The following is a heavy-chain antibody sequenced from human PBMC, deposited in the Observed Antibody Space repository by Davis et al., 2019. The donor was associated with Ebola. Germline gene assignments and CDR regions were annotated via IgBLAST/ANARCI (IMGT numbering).Heavy chain of an antibody. CDR1: GFTFSSYE. Sequence: PGGSLRLSCAASGFTFSSYEMNWVRQAPGKGLEWVSYISSGGGTIYYADSVKGRFTISRDNAKNSLYLQMNSLRAEDTAVYYCATTAEYSPYKSYYYYGMDVWGQGTTVTVSS. CDR2: ISSGGGTI. CDR3: ATTAEYSPYKSYYYYGMDV. J-gene: IGHJ6*02. V-gene: IGHV3-48*03. D-gene: IGHD2/OR15-2a*01.